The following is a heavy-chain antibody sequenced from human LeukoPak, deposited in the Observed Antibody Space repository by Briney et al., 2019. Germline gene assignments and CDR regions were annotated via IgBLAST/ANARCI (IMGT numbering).Heavy chain of an antibody. CDR3: ASRSSIWSGYQDTLYYFDS. J-gene: IGHJ4*02. D-gene: IGHD3-3*01. CDR1: GGSISSYY. Sequence: SETLSLTCTVSGGSISSYYWSWIRQPPGKRLEWIGHIYYSGSTNYNPSLKSRVAISVDTSKNQFSLKLSSVTAADTAVYYCASRSSIWSGYQDTLYYFDSWGQGTLVTVSS. CDR2: IYYSGST. V-gene: IGHV4-59*01.